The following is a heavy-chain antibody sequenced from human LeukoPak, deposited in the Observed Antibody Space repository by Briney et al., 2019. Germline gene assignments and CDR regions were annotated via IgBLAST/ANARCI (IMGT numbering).Heavy chain of an antibody. D-gene: IGHD3-10*01. J-gene: IGHJ4*02. Sequence: GGSLRLSCAASGFTFSSYAMSWVRQAPGKGLEWVSAISGSGGSTYYADSVKGRFTISRDDSKNTLYLQMNSLRAEDTAVYYCAKKIHQRGSGSPYDYWGQGTLVTVSS. CDR3: AKKIHQRGSGSPYDY. V-gene: IGHV3-23*01. CDR1: GFTFSSYA. CDR2: ISGSGGST.